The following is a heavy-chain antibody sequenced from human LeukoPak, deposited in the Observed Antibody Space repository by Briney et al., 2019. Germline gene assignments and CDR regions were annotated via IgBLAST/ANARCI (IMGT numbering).Heavy chain of an antibody. CDR1: GFTFSKYS. CDR3: ARDNNWSSDY. CDR2: RSYDGSKK. V-gene: IGHV3-30*04. D-gene: IGHD1-20*01. Sequence: GGSLRLSCAASGFTFSKYSVHWVRQAPGKGLEWVASRSYDGSKKYYADSVKGRFTISRDNAKNSLYLQMNSLRAEDTAVYYCARDNNWSSDYWGQGTLVTVSS. J-gene: IGHJ4*02.